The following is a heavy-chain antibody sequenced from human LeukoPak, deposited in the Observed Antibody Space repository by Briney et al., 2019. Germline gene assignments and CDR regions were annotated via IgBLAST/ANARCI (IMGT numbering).Heavy chain of an antibody. J-gene: IGHJ3*02. CDR2: IFCTGST. CDR1: GASIRSYY. CDR3: ASDHGGSPPLEAAFDI. D-gene: IGHD1-26*01. Sequence: SETLSLTCTVSGASIRSYYWSWIRQPPGQRLEWIGFIFCTGSTNYNPSLKGRVTISIDTSKSQFSLKLSSVTAADTAVYYCASDHGGSPPLEAAFDIWGRGTLVTVSS. V-gene: IGHV4-59*01.